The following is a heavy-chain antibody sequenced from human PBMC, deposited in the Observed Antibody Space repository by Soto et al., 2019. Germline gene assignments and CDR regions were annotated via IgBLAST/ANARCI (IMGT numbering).Heavy chain of an antibody. CDR2: IYYSGST. V-gene: IGHV4-39*01. CDR1: GGSISSSSYY. Sequence: SETLSLTCTVSGGSISSSSYYWGWIRQPPGKGLEWIGSIYYSGSTYYNPSLKSRVTISVDTSKNQFSLKLSSVTAADTAVYYCARPYVPYSGGWFDWFDPWGQGTLVTVSS. J-gene: IGHJ5*02. CDR3: ARPYVPYSGGWFDWFDP. D-gene: IGHD6-19*01.